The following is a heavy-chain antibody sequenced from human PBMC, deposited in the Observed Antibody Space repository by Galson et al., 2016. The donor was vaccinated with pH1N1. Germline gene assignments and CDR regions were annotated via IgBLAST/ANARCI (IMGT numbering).Heavy chain of an antibody. CDR2: MNINGNTM. J-gene: IGHJ4*02. CDR3: ASGGSTSFDY. Sequence: SLRLSCAASGFAFGEYSVNWVRQTPGKRLEWLAYMNINGNTMYYADSVKGRFTMSRDNAKNLLFLQMNSLKTEDTATYYCASGGSTSFDYWGQGTLVTVS. D-gene: IGHD6-25*01. CDR1: GFAFGEYS. V-gene: IGHV3-48*04.